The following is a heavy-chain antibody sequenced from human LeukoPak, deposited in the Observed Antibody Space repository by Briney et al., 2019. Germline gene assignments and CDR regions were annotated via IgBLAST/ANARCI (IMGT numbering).Heavy chain of an antibody. CDR2: VSGGGVST. Sequence: PGGSLRLSCAASGFTFNSYAMSWVRQAPGKGLEWVSAVSGGGVSTYYAESAKGRFTISRDNSKNTLYVQVNSLGTEDTAAYYCAKGSYYDSSGSFYFDYWGQGPLVTVSS. D-gene: IGHD3-22*01. V-gene: IGHV3-23*01. J-gene: IGHJ4*02. CDR3: AKGSYYDSSGSFYFDY. CDR1: GFTFNSYA.